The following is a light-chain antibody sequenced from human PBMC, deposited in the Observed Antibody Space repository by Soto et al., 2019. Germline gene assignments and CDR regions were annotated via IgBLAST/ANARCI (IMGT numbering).Light chain of an antibody. CDR3: QQYYSNPPT. CDR2: WTS. V-gene: IGKV4-1*01. CDR1: QSILYSSNSKNC. Sequence: DIVMTQSPDSLAVSLGDRATINCNSSQSILYSSNSKNCLAWYQQKPGQPPKLLIFWTSTRESGVPDRFSGSGSGTHFTLTINNLQAEDVAVYHCQQYYSNPPTFGQGTKVDIK. J-gene: IGKJ1*01.